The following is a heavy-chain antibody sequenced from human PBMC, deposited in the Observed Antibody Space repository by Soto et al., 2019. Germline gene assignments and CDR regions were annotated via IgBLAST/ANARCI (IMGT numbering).Heavy chain of an antibody. CDR2: ISAYNGNT. CDR3: ATVAYSSGLDY. V-gene: IGHV1-18*01. CDR1: GYTFTSLG. D-gene: IGHD6-19*01. Sequence: GASVKVSCKASGYTFTSLGIGWVRQAPGQGLEWMGWISAYNGNTNYAQKLQGRVTMTTDTSTTTAYMEVRSLRSDDTALYYCATVAYSSGLDYWGQGTLVTVSS. J-gene: IGHJ4*02.